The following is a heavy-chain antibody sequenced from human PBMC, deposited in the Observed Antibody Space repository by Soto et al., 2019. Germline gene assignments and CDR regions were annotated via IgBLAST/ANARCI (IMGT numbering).Heavy chain of an antibody. D-gene: IGHD3-3*01. CDR2: IYYSGST. CDR1: GGSISSSSYY. J-gene: IGHJ3*02. Sequence: PSETLSLTCTVSGGSISSSSYYWGWIRQPPGKGLEWIGSIYYSGSTYYNPSLKSRVTISVDTSKNQFSLKLSSVTAADTAVYYCARRLRSYDFWSGYGLGLGAFYIWGQVTMVT. CDR3: ARRLRSYDFWSGYGLGLGAFYI. V-gene: IGHV4-39*01.